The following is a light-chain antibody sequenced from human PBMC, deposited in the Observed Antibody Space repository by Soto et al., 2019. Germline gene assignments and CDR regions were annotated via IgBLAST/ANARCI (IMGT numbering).Light chain of an antibody. CDR1: TSDVGNYNY. CDR2: EVS. Sequence: QSALTQPASVSGSPGQSITISCTGTTSDVGNYNYVSWYQQHPGKAPKLIIYEVSNRPSGVSNRFSASKSGNTASLTISGLQAEDEADYYCSSYTTSLTVVFGGGTKLTVL. V-gene: IGLV2-14*01. J-gene: IGLJ2*01. CDR3: SSYTTSLTVV.